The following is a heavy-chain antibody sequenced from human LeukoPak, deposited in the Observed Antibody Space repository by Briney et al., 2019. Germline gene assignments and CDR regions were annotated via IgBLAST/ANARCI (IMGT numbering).Heavy chain of an antibody. J-gene: IGHJ5*02. D-gene: IGHD2-2*01. CDR1: GGSFSGYY. V-gene: IGHV4-34*01. CDR3: ARGRPDCSSTSCLTLAYNWFDP. Sequence: SGTLSLTCAVYGGSFSGYYWSWIRQPPGKGLEWIGEINHSGSTNYNPSLKSRVTISVDTSKNQFSLKLSSVTAADTAVYYRARGRPDCSSTSCLTLAYNWFDPWGQGTLVTVSS. CDR2: INHSGST.